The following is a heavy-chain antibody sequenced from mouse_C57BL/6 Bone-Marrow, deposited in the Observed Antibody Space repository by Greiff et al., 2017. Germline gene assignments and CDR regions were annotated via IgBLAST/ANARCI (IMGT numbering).Heavy chain of an antibody. V-gene: IGHV3-6*01. CDR2: ISYDGSN. CDR3: ARGTYSPAWFAY. CDR1: GYSITSGYY. D-gene: IGHD2-12*01. Sequence: ESGPGLVKPSQSLSLTCSVTGYSITSGYYWNWIRQFPGNKLEWMGYISYDGSNNYNPSLKNRISLTRDTSKNQFFLKLNSVTTEDTATYYCARGTYSPAWFAYWGQGTLVTVSA. J-gene: IGHJ3*01.